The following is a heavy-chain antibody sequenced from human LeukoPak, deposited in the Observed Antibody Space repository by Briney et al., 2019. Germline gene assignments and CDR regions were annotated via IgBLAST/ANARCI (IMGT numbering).Heavy chain of an antibody. J-gene: IGHJ4*02. CDR1: GGSITNGGYY. D-gene: IGHD1-26*01. CDR2: IYTTGST. Sequence: PSETLSLTCTVSGGSITNGGYYWSWIRQPAGKGLEWIGRIYTTGSTNYNPSLKSRVTISLYTSKNQFSLKLSSVSAEDTALYYCARERLGGSYYRPVEYWGQGTLVTVSS. CDR3: ARERLGGSYYRPVEY. V-gene: IGHV4-61*02.